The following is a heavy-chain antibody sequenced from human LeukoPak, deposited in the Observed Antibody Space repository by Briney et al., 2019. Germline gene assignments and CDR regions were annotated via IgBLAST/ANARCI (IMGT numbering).Heavy chain of an antibody. Sequence: SETLSLTCTVSGGSISSYYWSWIRQPPGKGLEWIGYIYYSGSTNYNPSLKSRVTISVDTSKNQFSLKLSSVTAADTAVYYCAKDRPYSSSWYSHYYYYYMDVWGKGTTVTISS. D-gene: IGHD6-13*01. V-gene: IGHV4-59*12. J-gene: IGHJ6*03. CDR3: AKDRPYSSSWYSHYYYYYMDV. CDR1: GGSISSYY. CDR2: IYYSGST.